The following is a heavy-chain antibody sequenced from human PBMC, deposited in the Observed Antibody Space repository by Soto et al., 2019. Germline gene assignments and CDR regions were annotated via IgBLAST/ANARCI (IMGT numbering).Heavy chain of an antibody. CDR1: GGSISGFY. J-gene: IGHJ4*02. CDR3: ARWTYCGGDCYWLDF. D-gene: IGHD2-21*02. V-gene: IGHV4-59*01. CDR2: IYYSGSA. Sequence: LSLTCTISGGSISGFYWGWIRQPPGKGLEWIGNIYYSGSANYDPSLRSRVTISLNTSKNQFSLNLNSVTAADTAIYYCARWTYCGGDCYWLDFWGQGTLVTVSS.